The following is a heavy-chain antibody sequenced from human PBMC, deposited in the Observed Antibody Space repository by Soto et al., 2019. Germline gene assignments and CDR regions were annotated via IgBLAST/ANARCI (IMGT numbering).Heavy chain of an antibody. CDR2: ISAYNGDT. V-gene: IGHV1-18*01. J-gene: IGHJ6*02. CDR3: ARHNKAPTYYYTGMDV. CDR1: GYSFTSYG. Sequence: ASVKVTCKASGYSFTSYGFSWVRQAPGQGLEWMGWISAYNGDTNYAQKFQGRVTMTTDTSTSTAYKELRSLTSDETAGYYWARHNKAPTYYYTGMDVWGRGTTVTVS.